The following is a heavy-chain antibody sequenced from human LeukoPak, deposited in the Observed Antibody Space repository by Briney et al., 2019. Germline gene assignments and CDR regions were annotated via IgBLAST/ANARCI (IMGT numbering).Heavy chain of an antibody. Sequence: GGSLRLSCAASGFTVSSNYMSWVRQAPGKGLEWLSVIYSGGDTYYADSVKGIFTISRDNSKNTLYLQMNSLRAEDTAVYYCALAPLAPSWGQGTMVTVSS. V-gene: IGHV3-66*01. CDR1: GFTVSSNY. CDR2: IYSGGDT. CDR3: ALAPLAPS. J-gene: IGHJ3*01. D-gene: IGHD2-15*01.